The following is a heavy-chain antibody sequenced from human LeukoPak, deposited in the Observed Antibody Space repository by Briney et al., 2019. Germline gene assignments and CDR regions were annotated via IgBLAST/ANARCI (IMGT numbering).Heavy chain of an antibody. V-gene: IGHV3-48*03. D-gene: IGHD3-3*01. CDR3: ARTSGSGYYTQYFQH. CDR2: ISSSGSTI. J-gene: IGHJ1*01. CDR1: GFTFSSYE. Sequence: GGSLRLSCAASGFTFSSYEMNWVRQAPGKGLEWVSYISSSGSTIYYADPVKGRFTISRDNAKNSLYLQMNSLRAEDTAVYYCARTSGSGYYTQYFQHWGQGTLVTVSS.